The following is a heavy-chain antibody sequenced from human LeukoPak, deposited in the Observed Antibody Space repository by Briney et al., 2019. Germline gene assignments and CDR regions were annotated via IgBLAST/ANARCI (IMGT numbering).Heavy chain of an antibody. V-gene: IGHV1-18*01. CDR3: AGVYGSGSYYTYYYYMDV. J-gene: IGHJ6*03. CDR2: ISAYNGNT. Sequence: ASVTVSCKASVYTFTSYGISWVRQAPGQGLEWMGWISAYNGNTNYAQKLQGRVTMTTDTSTSTAYMELRSLRSDDTAVYYCAGVYGSGSYYTYYYYMDVWGKGTTVTVSS. D-gene: IGHD3-10*01. CDR1: VYTFTSYG.